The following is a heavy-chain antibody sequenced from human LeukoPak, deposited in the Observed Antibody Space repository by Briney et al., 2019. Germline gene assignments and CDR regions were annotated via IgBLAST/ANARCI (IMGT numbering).Heavy chain of an antibody. D-gene: IGHD6-6*01. J-gene: IGHJ4*02. V-gene: IGHV4-61*02. CDR3: ARAGSSSEGGFDY. Sequence: SQTLSLTCTVSGGSISSGSYYWSWIRQPAGKGLEWIGRIYTSGSTNYNPSLKSRVTISVDTSKNQFSLKLSSVTAADTAVYYCARAGSSSEGGFDYWGQGTLVTVSS. CDR2: IYTSGST. CDR1: GGSISSGSYY.